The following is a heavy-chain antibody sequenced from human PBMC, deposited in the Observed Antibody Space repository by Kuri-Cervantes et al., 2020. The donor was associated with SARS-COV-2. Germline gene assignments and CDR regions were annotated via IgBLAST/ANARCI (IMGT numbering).Heavy chain of an antibody. J-gene: IGHJ4*02. CDR3: TRGEDDFWSGYYAGPDY. V-gene: IGHV1-69*06. CDR2: IIPIFGTA. CDR1: GGTFSSYT. D-gene: IGHD3-3*01. Sequence: SVKVSCKASGGTFSSYTISWVRQAPGQGLEWMGGIIPIFGTANYAQKFQGRVTITADKSTSTAYMELSSLRSEDTAVYYCTRGEDDFWSGYYAGPDYWGQGTLVTVSS.